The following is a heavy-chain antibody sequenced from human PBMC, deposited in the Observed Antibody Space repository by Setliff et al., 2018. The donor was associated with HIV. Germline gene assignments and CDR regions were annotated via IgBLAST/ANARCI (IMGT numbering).Heavy chain of an antibody. Sequence: GGSLRLSCAASGFTFSRYAMSWVRQAPGKGLEWVSSISGSGGSTYYAESVKGRFTISRDNSKNTLYLQMNSLRAEDTAVYYCARSRAAGFDYWGQGTLVTVSS. D-gene: IGHD6-13*01. V-gene: IGHV3-23*01. CDR2: ISGSGGST. J-gene: IGHJ4*02. CDR1: GFTFSRYA. CDR3: ARSRAAGFDY.